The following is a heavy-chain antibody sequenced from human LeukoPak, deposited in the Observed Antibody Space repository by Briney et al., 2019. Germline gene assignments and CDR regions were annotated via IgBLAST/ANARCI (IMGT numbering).Heavy chain of an antibody. CDR3: AASRGYVFGFDP. J-gene: IGHJ5*02. Sequence: ASETLSLTCTVSGGSISSFYWSWIRQPPGKGLEWIGYIYYSGSTSYNPSLTSRVTISVDTSKNQFSLKLSSVTAADTAVYYCAASRGYVFGFDPWGQGTLVTVSS. D-gene: IGHD3-16*01. V-gene: IGHV4-59*01. CDR1: GGSISSFY. CDR2: IYYSGST.